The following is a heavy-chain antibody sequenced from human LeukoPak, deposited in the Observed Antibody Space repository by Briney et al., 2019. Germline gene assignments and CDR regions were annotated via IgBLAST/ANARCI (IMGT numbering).Heavy chain of an antibody. CDR3: AKGTGRYWTFFDY. CDR2: ISWKSGSI. CDR1: GFPFEDYA. D-gene: IGHD1-26*01. J-gene: IGHJ4*02. V-gene: IGHV3-9*01. Sequence: SLRLSCAASGFPFEDYAMHWVRQAPGKGLEWVSGISWKSGSIDYVESVKGRFTISRDNAKNSLFLQMNSLRPEDTALYYCAKGTGRYWTFFDYWGQGTLVTVSS.